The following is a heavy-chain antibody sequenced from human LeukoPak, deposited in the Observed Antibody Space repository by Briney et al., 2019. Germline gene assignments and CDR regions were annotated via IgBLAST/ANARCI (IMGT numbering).Heavy chain of an antibody. CDR1: GDFISSGNYF. CDR2: IHTSGST. CDR3: ARNGGGKWNFIGD. V-gene: IGHV4-61*02. D-gene: IGHD1-7*01. Sequence: SQTLSLPRTVSGDFISSGNYFWEWIRAPPRKGLGWVGRIHTSGSTNYNPPLKSRVTISVDTSKNQFSLKLSSVTAADTAVYYCARNGGGKWNFIGDWGQGTLVIVSS. J-gene: IGHJ4*02.